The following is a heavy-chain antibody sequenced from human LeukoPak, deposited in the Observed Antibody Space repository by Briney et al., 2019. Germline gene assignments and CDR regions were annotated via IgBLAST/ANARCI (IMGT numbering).Heavy chain of an antibody. CDR2: LYYSGST. J-gene: IGHJ3*02. CDR1: GASISSHY. Sequence: SETLSLTCTVAGASISSHYWSWIRQPPGKGLEWIGYLYYSGSTNYNPSLKSRVTISVDTSKNKFSLKLSSVTAADTAVYYCARHTSDGYGPAPYGFDIWGQGTMVTVSS. D-gene: IGHD2-2*03. CDR3: ARHTSDGYGPAPYGFDI. V-gene: IGHV4-59*08.